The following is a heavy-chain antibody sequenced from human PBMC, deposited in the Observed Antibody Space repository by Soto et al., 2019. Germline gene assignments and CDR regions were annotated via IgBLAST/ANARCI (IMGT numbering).Heavy chain of an antibody. CDR3: ERDKREYSSSSLDY. Sequence: GGSLRLSCAASGFTLSSYSMNWVRQAPGKGLEWVSSISSSSSYIYYADSVKGRFTISRDNAKNSLYLQMNSLRAEDTAVYYCERDKREYSSSSLDYWGQGTLVTVSS. V-gene: IGHV3-21*01. CDR2: ISSSSSYI. CDR1: GFTLSSYS. D-gene: IGHD6-6*01. J-gene: IGHJ4*02.